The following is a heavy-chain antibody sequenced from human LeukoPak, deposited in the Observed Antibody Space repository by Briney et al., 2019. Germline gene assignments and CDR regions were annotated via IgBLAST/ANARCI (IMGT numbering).Heavy chain of an antibody. D-gene: IGHD6-6*01. V-gene: IGHV4-39*07. CDR3: ARDVLYEAARLFWFDP. Sequence: KASETLSLTCTVSGGSISSSSYSWGWIRQPPGKGLEWIGSIYYSGSTNYNPSLKSRVTISVDTSKNQFSLKLSSVTAADTAVYYCARDVLYEAARLFWFDPWGQGTLVTVSS. CDR1: GGSISSSSYS. J-gene: IGHJ5*02. CDR2: IYYSGST.